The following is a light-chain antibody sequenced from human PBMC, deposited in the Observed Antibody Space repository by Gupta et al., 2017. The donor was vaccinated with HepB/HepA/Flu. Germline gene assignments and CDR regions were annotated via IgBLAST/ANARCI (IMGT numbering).Light chain of an antibody. J-gene: IGKJ3*01. Sequence: DIVMTQSPYSLAVSLGERATIKCKSSQSCRRSSSNKNYLAWYQQKPGQPPKLLFYWASTREYGVPDRFSGRGSGTDFTLTISGLQAEDVAVYYCQQYVSTPFTFGHGTKVDIK. CDR1: QSCRRSSSNKNY. V-gene: IGKV4-1*01. CDR2: WAS. CDR3: QQYVSTPFT.